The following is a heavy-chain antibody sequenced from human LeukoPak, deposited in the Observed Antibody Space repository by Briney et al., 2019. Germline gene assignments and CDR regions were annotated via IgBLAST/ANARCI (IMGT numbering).Heavy chain of an antibody. J-gene: IGHJ4*02. Sequence: SETLSLTCTVSGGSISSYYWSWIRQSPGKGLEWIGYIHYSGSTNSNPSLRSRVTISMDTSKNQFSLKLSSVTAADTAVYYCARAVRYYDSSGLTFDYWGQGTLVTVSS. CDR3: ARAVRYYDSSGLTFDY. CDR2: IHYSGST. CDR1: GGSISSYY. V-gene: IGHV4-59*01. D-gene: IGHD3-22*01.